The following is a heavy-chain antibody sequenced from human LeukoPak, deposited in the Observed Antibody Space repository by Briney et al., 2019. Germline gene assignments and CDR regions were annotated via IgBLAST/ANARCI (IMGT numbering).Heavy chain of an antibody. CDR2: INTNTGNP. Sequence: GASVKVSCKGSGYTCTSYAMNWVRQVPGQGLEWMGWINTNTGNPTYAQGFTGRFVFSLDTSVSTAYLQISSLKAEDTAVYYCASSSSWYDKNFDYWGQGTLVTVSS. V-gene: IGHV7-4-1*02. CDR3: ASSSSWYDKNFDY. D-gene: IGHD6-13*01. J-gene: IGHJ4*02. CDR1: GYTCTSYA.